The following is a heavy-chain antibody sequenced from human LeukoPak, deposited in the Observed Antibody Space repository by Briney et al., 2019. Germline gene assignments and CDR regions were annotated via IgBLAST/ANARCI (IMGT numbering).Heavy chain of an antibody. V-gene: IGHV4-4*02. CDR2: IYHSGST. CDR3: ARACPYSSGWYYFDY. D-gene: IGHD6-19*01. Sequence: SETLSLTCAVSGGSISSSNWWSWVRQPPGKGLEWIGEIYHSGSTNYNPSLKSRVTISVDKSKNQFSLKLSSVTAADTAVYYCARACPYSSGWYYFDYWGQGTLVTVSS. CDR1: GGSISSSNW. J-gene: IGHJ4*02.